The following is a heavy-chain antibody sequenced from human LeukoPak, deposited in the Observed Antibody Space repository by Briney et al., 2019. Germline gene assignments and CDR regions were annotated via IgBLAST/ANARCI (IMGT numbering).Heavy chain of an antibody. Sequence: PSETLSLTCTVSGGSITSDSYYWSWIRQHPGKGLEWIGYIYYTGATDYSPSLKSRVIISLGTSKNQFSLNLSSVTAADTAVYYCSRDATYFYDRSGYYYPYDAFDTWGQGTMVTVSS. CDR3: SRDATYFYDRSGYYYPYDAFDT. V-gene: IGHV4-31*03. CDR1: GGSITSDSYY. J-gene: IGHJ3*02. CDR2: IYYTGAT. D-gene: IGHD3-22*01.